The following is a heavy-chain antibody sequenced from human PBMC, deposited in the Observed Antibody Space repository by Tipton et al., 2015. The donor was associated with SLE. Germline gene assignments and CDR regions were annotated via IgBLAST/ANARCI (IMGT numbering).Heavy chain of an antibody. Sequence: TLSLTCAVSGGSISSGGYSWSWIRQPPGKGLEWIGYIYHSGSTYYNPSLKSRVTISVDRSKNQFSLKLSSVTAADTAVYYCASNNRDYFDYWGQGTLVTVSS. V-gene: IGHV4-30-2*01. CDR1: GGSISSGGYS. CDR3: ASNNRDYFDY. CDR2: IYHSGST. D-gene: IGHD2/OR15-2a*01. J-gene: IGHJ4*02.